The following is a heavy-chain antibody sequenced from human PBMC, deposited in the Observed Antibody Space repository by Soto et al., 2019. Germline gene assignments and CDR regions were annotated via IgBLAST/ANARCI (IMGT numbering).Heavy chain of an antibody. J-gene: IGHJ4*02. D-gene: IGHD2-8*02. CDR1: GYTFTNYG. CDR2: IGTSNDNT. V-gene: IGHV1-18*01. Sequence: GASVKVSCKASGYTFTNYGISWVRQAPGQGLEWMGWIGTSNDNTNYGQKFQGRVTMTTDTSTGTAYMELRSLRSDDTAVYYCTRAPPSSFFCCWWYWPQGSPVIVSS. CDR3: TRAPPSSFFCCWWY.